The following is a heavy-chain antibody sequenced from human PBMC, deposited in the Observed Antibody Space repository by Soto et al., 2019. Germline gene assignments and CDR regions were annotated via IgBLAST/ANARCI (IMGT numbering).Heavy chain of an antibody. CDR2: INPSGGST. CDR3: AREAYCSGGSCYAFDY. J-gene: IGHJ4*02. D-gene: IGHD2-15*01. V-gene: IGHV1-46*03. Sequence: QVQLVQSGAEVKKPGASVKVSCKASGYTFTSYYMNWVRQAPGQGLEWMGIINPSGGSTSYAQKFQGRVTMTRDTSTSTVYMELSSLRSEDTAVYYCAREAYCSGGSCYAFDYWGQGTLVTVSS. CDR1: GYTFTSYY.